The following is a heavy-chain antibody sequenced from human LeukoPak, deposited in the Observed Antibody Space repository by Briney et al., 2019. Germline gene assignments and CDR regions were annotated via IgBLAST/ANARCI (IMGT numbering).Heavy chain of an antibody. Sequence: PSETLSLTCTVSGGSISSYYWSWVRQPPGKGLEWIGYIYYSGSTNYNPSLKSRVTISVDTSKNQFSLKLSSVTAADTAVYYCARTHYDILTGYPTPFDPWGQGTLVTVSS. CDR3: ARTHYDILTGYPTPFDP. CDR1: GGSISSYY. J-gene: IGHJ5*02. CDR2: IYYSGST. D-gene: IGHD3-9*01. V-gene: IGHV4-59*01.